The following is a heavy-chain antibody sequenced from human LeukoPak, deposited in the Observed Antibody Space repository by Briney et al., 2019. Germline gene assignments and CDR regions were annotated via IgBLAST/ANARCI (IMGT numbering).Heavy chain of an antibody. CDR3: ARHSRSGYIGYENAFDI. CDR1: GDSISSSSYC. J-gene: IGHJ3*02. V-gene: IGHV4-39*01. D-gene: IGHD5-12*01. Sequence: SETLSLTCTVSGDSISSSSYCWDWIRQPLGKGREWIGNIYNSANTHYNPSLKARITMSVDTSKNQFSLKLNSVTAADTGIYYCARHSRSGYIGYENAFDIWGQGTMVTVSS. CDR2: IYNSANT.